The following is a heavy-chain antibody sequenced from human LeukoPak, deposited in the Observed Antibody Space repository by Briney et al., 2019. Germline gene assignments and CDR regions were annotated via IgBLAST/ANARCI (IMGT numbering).Heavy chain of an antibody. D-gene: IGHD4-17*01. CDR2: IYYSGST. J-gene: IGHJ4*02. V-gene: IGHV4-59*01. CDR3: ASSVYGDPEDY. Sequence: SETLSLTCTVSGGSISSYYWSWIQQPPGKGLEWIGYIYYSGSTNYNPSLKSRVTISVDTSKNQFSLKLSSVTAADTAVYYCASSVYGDPEDYWGQGTLVTVSS. CDR1: GGSISSYY.